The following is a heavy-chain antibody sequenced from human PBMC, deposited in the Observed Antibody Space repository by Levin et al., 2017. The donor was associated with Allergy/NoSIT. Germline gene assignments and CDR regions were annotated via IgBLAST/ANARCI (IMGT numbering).Heavy chain of an antibody. CDR2: INHSGST. CDR3: ARAWRSTYCTGGVCRRAEYFQH. CDR1: GGSFSGYY. Sequence: PSETLSLTCAVYGGSFSGYYWSWIRQPPGKGLEWIGEINHSGSTNYNPSLKSRVTISVDTSKNQFSLKLSSVTAADTAVYYCARAWRSTYCTGGVCRRAEYFQHWGQGTLVTVSS. D-gene: IGHD2-8*02. V-gene: IGHV4-34*01. J-gene: IGHJ1*01.